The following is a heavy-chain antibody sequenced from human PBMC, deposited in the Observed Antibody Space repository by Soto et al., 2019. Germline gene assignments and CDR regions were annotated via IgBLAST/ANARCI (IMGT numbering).Heavy chain of an antibody. V-gene: IGHV4-39*07. CDR1: GGSISSSTYY. J-gene: IGHJ4*02. CDR3: ARTTRGYSYGYLDY. Sequence: SETLSLTCTVSGGSISSSTYYWGWIRQPPGKGLEWIGSFYYSGSTYYNPSLKSRVTKSVDTSKNQFSLKLSSVTAADTAVYYCARTTRGYSYGYLDYWGQGTLVTVSS. D-gene: IGHD5-18*01. CDR2: FYYSGST.